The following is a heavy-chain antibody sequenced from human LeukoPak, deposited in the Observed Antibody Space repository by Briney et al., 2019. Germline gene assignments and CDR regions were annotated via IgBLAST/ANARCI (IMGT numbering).Heavy chain of an antibody. CDR1: GYSFSIYW. D-gene: IGHD5-24*01. Sequence: GESLKISCKGSGYSFSIYWIAWVRQMPGEGLECMGIIYPDDSDTRYSPPFQGRVTISADKSINTAYLHWSSLEASDTAVYFCVRGGRDGYRYYDYWGQGTLVTVSS. J-gene: IGHJ4*02. CDR2: IYPDDSDT. V-gene: IGHV5-51*01. CDR3: VRGGRDGYRYYDY.